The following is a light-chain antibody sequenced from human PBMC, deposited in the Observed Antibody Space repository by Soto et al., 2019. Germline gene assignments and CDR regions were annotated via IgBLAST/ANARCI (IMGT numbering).Light chain of an antibody. CDR1: SSDVGSYNL. V-gene: IGLV2-23*01. CDR3: CSYAGSYTEV. Sequence: QSALTQPASVSGSPGQSITISCTGTSSDVGSYNLVSWYQQHPGKAPKLMIYEGSKRPSGVSNRFSGSKSGNTASLTISVLQAEDEADYYCCSYAGSYTEVFGGGTKLTVL. CDR2: EGS. J-gene: IGLJ2*01.